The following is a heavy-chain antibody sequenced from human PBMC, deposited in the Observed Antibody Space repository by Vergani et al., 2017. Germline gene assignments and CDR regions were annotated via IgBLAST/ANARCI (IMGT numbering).Heavy chain of an antibody. J-gene: IGHJ4*01. CDR1: GFSFRSYG. D-gene: IGHD2-2*01. CDR3: AKGLGSTACHHCYPYFDF. CDR2: ISYDESDK. Sequence: QVHLAESGGGVFQPGTSLRLSCAASGFSFRSYGMHWVRQAPGKGLEWVSLISYDESDKFYTESVRGRFTISRDNAKNTVYLPMDSLTIADTAVYFCAKGLGSTACHHCYPYFDFWGPGTLVTVSS. V-gene: IGHV3-30*18.